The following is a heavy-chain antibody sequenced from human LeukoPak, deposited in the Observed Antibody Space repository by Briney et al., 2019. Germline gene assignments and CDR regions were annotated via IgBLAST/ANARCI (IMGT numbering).Heavy chain of an antibody. D-gene: IGHD5-24*01. CDR2: INPNSGGT. J-gene: IGHJ4*02. Sequence: ASVQSSSKASGSTFTNYYMHWGRRAPGQGVEWMGWINPNSGGTNFEQTFQGRVAMTRDTSISTAYLELGSLRSDDTAVYFCARARWQLDLYFDSWDQGSLATVSS. V-gene: IGHV1-2*02. CDR1: GSTFTNYY. CDR3: ARARWQLDLYFDS.